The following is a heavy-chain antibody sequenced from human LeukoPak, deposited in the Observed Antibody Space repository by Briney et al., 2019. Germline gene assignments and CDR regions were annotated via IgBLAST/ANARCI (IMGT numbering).Heavy chain of an antibody. Sequence: GGSLRLSCAVSGFTFSNYWMSWVRQAPGKGLEWVANIREHGGEQYYVDSVKGRFTISRDNAKKLVYLQMNSLRAEDTAVYYCARDAYDDASESWGQGTLVTVSS. D-gene: IGHD3-3*01. V-gene: IGHV3-7*01. CDR1: GFTFSNYW. CDR3: ARDAYDDASES. CDR2: IREHGGEQ. J-gene: IGHJ5*02.